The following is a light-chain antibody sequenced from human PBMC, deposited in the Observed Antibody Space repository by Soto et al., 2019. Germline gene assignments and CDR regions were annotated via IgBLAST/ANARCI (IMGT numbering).Light chain of an antibody. J-gene: IGLJ1*01. V-gene: IGLV2-14*03. CDR3: RSYTTGTLEGV. CDR2: DVT. Sequence: QSALTQPASVSGSPGQSITISCTGTSSDVGAYNHVSWYQQYPGKAPKVRIYDVTNRPSGVSNRFSGSKSGNTASLTISGLQAEDEADYYCRSYTTGTLEGVFGTGTKLTVL. CDR1: SSDVGAYNH.